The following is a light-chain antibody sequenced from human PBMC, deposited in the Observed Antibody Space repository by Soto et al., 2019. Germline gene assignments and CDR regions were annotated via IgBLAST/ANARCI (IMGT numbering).Light chain of an antibody. CDR3: SSYTSSSTLV. V-gene: IGLV2-14*01. Sequence: QSLLTHPASVSGSPGQSITISCTGTSSDVGGYNYVSWYQQHPGKAPKLMIYDVSNRPSGVSNRFSGSKSGNTASLTISGLQAEDEADYYCSSYTSSSTLVFGTGTKVTVL. J-gene: IGLJ1*01. CDR1: SSDVGGYNY. CDR2: DVS.